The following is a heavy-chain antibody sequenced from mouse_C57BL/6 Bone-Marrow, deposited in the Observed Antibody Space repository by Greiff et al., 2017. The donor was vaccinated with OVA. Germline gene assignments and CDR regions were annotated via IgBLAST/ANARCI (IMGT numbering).Heavy chain of an antibody. CDR1: GYTFTDYE. CDR2: IDPETGGT. V-gene: IGHV1-15*01. Sequence: QVQLQQPGAELVRPGASVTLSCKASGYTFTDYEMHWVKQTPVHGLEWIGAIDPETGGTAYNQKFKGKAILTADKSSSTAYMELRSLTSEDSAVYDCTRRKRDYGSSYAMDYWGQGTSVTVSS. D-gene: IGHD1-1*01. J-gene: IGHJ4*01. CDR3: TRRKRDYGSSYAMDY.